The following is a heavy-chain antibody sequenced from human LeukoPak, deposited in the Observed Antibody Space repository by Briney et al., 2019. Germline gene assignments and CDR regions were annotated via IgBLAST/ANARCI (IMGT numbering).Heavy chain of an antibody. CDR3: ARDMTSRTSDY. V-gene: IGHV3-7*01. CDR2: IKPDGSEK. J-gene: IGHJ4*02. CDR1: GFTFSSYW. D-gene: IGHD1-14*01. Sequence: GGSLRLSCAASGFTFSSYWMSWVRQAPGKGLEWVANIKPDGSEKYYVDSVKGRFTISRDNAKNSLSLQMNSLRVEDRAVYYCARDMTSRTSDYWGQGTLVTVSS.